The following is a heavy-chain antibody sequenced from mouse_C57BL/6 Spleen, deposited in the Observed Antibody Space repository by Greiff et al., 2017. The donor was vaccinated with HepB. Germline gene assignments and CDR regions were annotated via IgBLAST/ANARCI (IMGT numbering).Heavy chain of an antibody. V-gene: IGHV10-1*01. CDR3: VRHSRNYGGYFDV. Sequence: EADGGLVQPKGSLKLSCAASGFSFNTYAMNWVRQAPGKGLEWVARIRSKSNNYATYYADSVKDRFTISRDDSESMLYLQMNNLKTEDTAMYYCVRHSRNYGGYFDVWGTGTTVTVSS. CDR2: IRSKSNNYAT. D-gene: IGHD1-1*01. CDR1: GFSFNTYA. J-gene: IGHJ1*03.